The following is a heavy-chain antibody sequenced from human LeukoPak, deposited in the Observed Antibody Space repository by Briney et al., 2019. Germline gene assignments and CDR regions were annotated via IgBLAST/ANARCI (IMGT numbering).Heavy chain of an antibody. V-gene: IGHV1-69*04. CDR1: GGTFSNDA. D-gene: IGHD2-2*01. J-gene: IGHJ4*02. Sequence: GASVKVSCKASGGTFSNDAISWVRQAPGQGLEWMGRIIPNLGMALHAQKFKGRVTITADKSPSTAYMELSSLTSEDTAVYFCARDLVCTMNCKDSWGQGTLVTVS. CDR3: ARDLVCTMNCKDS. CDR2: IIPNLGMA.